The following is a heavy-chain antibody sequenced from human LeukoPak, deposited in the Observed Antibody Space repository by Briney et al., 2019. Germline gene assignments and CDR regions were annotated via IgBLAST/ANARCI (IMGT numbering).Heavy chain of an antibody. Sequence: PGGSLRLSCAAFGFTFSSYAMSWVRQALGKGLEWVSAISGSGGSTYYADSVKGRFSISRDNSKNTLYLQMNSLRAEDTAVYYCAKGDDILTGASDYWGQGTLVTVSS. CDR3: AKGDDILTGASDY. J-gene: IGHJ4*02. CDR2: ISGSGGST. CDR1: GFTFSSYA. D-gene: IGHD3-9*01. V-gene: IGHV3-23*01.